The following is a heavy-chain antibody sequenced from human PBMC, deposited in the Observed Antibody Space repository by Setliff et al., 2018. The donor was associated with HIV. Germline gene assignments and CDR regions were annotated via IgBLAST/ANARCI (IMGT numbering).Heavy chain of an antibody. V-gene: IGHV4-34*01. CDR2: VHHSGRTT. J-gene: IGHJ4*02. Sequence: PSETLSLTCAVYGGPFSGYYWGWIRQSPGKGLEWIGEVHHSGRTTNYNPSLKSQVTMTVDTSKNQFSLKLTSVTAADAGTYYCARDSEPMSGTWYDYWGQGTLVTSPQ. CDR1: GGPFSGYY. D-gene: IGHD1-1*01. CDR3: ARDSEPMSGTWYDY.